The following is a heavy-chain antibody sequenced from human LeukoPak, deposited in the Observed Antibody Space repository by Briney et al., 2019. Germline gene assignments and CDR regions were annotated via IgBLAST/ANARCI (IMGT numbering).Heavy chain of an antibody. D-gene: IGHD3-3*01. J-gene: IGHJ4*02. CDR3: ARDERLLSFLK. V-gene: IGHV3-23*01. CDR1: GFTVSSNY. CDR2: ITGSGGST. Sequence: GGSLRLSCAASGFTVSSNYMSWVRQAPGKGLEWVSGITGSGGSTYYADSVKGRFTISRDNSKNTLYLQMNSLRAEDTAIYYCARDERLLSFLKWGQGTLVTVSS.